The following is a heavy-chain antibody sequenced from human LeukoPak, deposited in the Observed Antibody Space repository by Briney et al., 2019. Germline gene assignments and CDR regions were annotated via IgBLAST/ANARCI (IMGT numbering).Heavy chain of an antibody. D-gene: IGHD3-10*01. CDR2: IIPILGIA. CDR3: ARVIWFGGTKYYFDY. V-gene: IGHV1-69*04. Sequence: SVKVSCKASGGTFSSYAISWVRQAPGQGLEWMGRIIPILGIANYAQKFQGRVTITADKSTSTAYMELSSLRSEDTAVYYCARVIWFGGTKYYFDYWGQGTLVTVSS. J-gene: IGHJ4*02. CDR1: GGTFSSYA.